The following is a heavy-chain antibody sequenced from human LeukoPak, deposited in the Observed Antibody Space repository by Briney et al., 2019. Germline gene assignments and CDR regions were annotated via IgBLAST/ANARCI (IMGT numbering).Heavy chain of an antibody. V-gene: IGHV4-34*01. J-gene: IGHJ3*01. Sequence: SETLSLLCGVWGALQWLHYGLGLRQPPGKGLEWIGEINRSGSPNYNPSLKSRVTMSVDTSKNQFSLKLSSVTAADTAVYYCARVRTYYDSSREALDLWGQGTMVTVSS. CDR2: INRSGSP. CDR3: ARVRTYYDSSREALDL. D-gene: IGHD3-22*01. CDR1: GALQWLH.